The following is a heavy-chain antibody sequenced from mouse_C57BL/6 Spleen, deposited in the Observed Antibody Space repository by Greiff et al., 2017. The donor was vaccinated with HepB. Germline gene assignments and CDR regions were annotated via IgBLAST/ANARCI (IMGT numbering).Heavy chain of an antibody. CDR2: IYPGDGDT. V-gene: IGHV1-82*01. D-gene: IGHD3-2*02. CDR3: AREAGSYFDY. CDR1: GYAFSSSW. J-gene: IGHJ2*01. Sequence: QVQLKESGPELVKPGASVKISCKASGYAFSSSWMNWVKQRPGKGLEWIGRIYPGDGDTNYNGKFKGKATLTADKSSSTAYMQRSSLTSEDSAVCFCAREAGSYFDYWGQGTTLTVSS.